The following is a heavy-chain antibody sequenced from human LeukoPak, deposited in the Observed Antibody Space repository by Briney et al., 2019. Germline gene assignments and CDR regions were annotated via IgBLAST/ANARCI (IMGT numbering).Heavy chain of an antibody. CDR1: GGTFSSYA. Sequence: GASVKVSCKASGGTFSSYAISWVRQAPGQGLEWMGGIIPIFGTANYAQKFQGRVTITTDESTSTAYMELSSLRPEDTAVYYCARQYCGGDCSVRDYYYYMDVWGKGTTVTVSS. V-gene: IGHV1-69*05. D-gene: IGHD2-21*02. J-gene: IGHJ6*03. CDR3: ARQYCGGDCSVRDYYYYMDV. CDR2: IIPIFGTA.